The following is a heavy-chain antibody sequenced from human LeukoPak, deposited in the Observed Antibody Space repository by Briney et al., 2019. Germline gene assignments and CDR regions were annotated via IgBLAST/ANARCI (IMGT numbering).Heavy chain of an antibody. CDR3: ARQSSSSTPFDY. CDR1: GYSLTSYW. D-gene: IGHD6-6*01. CDR2: IDPSDSYT. V-gene: IGHV5-10-1*01. J-gene: IGHJ4*02. Sequence: GESLKISCKGSGYSLTSYWISWVRQMPGKGLEWMGRIDPSDSYTNYSPSFQGHVTISADKSISTAYLQWSSLKASDTAMYYCARQSSSSTPFDYWGQGTLVTVSS.